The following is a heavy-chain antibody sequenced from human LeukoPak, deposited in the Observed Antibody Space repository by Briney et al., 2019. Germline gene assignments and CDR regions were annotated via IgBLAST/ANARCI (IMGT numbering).Heavy chain of an antibody. CDR1: GFTVSSNY. V-gene: IGHV3-66*01. CDR2: IYSGGST. Sequence: GGSLRLSCAASGFTVSSNYMSWVRQAPGKGLEWVSAIYSGGSTYYADSVKGRFTISRDNSKNTLYLQMNSLRAEDTAVYYCAREYSDSSGYYYGDWGQGTLVTVSS. D-gene: IGHD3-22*01. J-gene: IGHJ4*02. CDR3: AREYSDSSGYYYGD.